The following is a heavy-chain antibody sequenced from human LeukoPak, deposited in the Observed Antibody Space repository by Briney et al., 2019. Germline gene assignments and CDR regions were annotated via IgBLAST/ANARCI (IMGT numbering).Heavy chain of an antibody. J-gene: IGHJ3*02. V-gene: IGHV3-30*18. CDR1: GFTFSSYG. D-gene: IGHD3-10*01. Sequence: GGSLRLSCAASGFTFSSYGMHWVRQAPGKGLEWVAVISYDGSNKYYADSVKGRFTISRDNSKNTLYLQMNSLRAEDTAVYYCAKAMVRGVIVPPPAFDIWGQGTMVTVSS. CDR3: AKAMVRGVIVPPPAFDI. CDR2: ISYDGSNK.